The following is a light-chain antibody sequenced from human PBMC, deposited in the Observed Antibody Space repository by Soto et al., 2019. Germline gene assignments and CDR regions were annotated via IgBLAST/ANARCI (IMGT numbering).Light chain of an antibody. CDR2: EVS. J-gene: IGLJ1*01. Sequence: QSALNQPASVSWSPGQSITIPCTGTSSDVGAYNYVSWYQQHPGKAPKLLIFEVSSRPSGVSNRFSGSKSGSTASLTISGLQAEDEADYYCSSYADSDTLYVFGTGTKVTVL. CDR1: SSDVGAYNY. V-gene: IGLV2-14*01. CDR3: SSYADSDTLYV.